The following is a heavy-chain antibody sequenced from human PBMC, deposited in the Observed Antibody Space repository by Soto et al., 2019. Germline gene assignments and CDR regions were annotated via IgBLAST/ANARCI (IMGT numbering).Heavy chain of an antibody. CDR2: ISSGGNNI. V-gene: IGHV3-11*01. D-gene: IGHD2-21*01. Sequence: QMQLVESGGNLVKPGGSLRLSCSGSGFSFGDYYMNWIRKAPGKGLEWVSYISSGGNNISYSDSVKGRFTISRDNAKKSVYLEMDSLRPEDTAVYYCARRLFLDVWGQGTLVTVSS. CDR1: GFSFGDYY. J-gene: IGHJ4*02. CDR3: ARRLFLDV.